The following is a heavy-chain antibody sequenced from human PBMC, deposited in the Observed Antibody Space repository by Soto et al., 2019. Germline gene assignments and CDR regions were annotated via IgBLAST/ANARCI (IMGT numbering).Heavy chain of an antibody. Sequence: QVQLVQSGAEVKKPGASVKVSCKASGYTFTSYAISWVRQAPGQGLEWMGWISAYNGNTNYAQKLQGRVTMTTDTSASTDYMELRSLRSDDSAVYYCVRERHYDIFTGSSLAYWGQGTLVTVSS. CDR3: VRERHYDIFTGSSLAY. CDR2: ISAYNGNT. CDR1: GYTFTSYA. V-gene: IGHV1-18*01. J-gene: IGHJ4*02. D-gene: IGHD3-9*01.